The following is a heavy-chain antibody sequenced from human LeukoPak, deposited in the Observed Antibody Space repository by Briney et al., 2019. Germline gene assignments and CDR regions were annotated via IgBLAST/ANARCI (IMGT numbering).Heavy chain of an antibody. CDR3: ARQGYGDYYFQH. CDR1: GFTLSNYW. Sequence: PGGSLRLSCAASGFTLSNYWMSWVRQAPGKGLEWVANIKQDGSEKYYVDSVKGRFTISRDNAKNSLYLQMNSLRAVDTAVYYCARQGYGDYYFQHWGQGTLVTVSS. J-gene: IGHJ1*01. D-gene: IGHD4-17*01. CDR2: IKQDGSEK. V-gene: IGHV3-7*01.